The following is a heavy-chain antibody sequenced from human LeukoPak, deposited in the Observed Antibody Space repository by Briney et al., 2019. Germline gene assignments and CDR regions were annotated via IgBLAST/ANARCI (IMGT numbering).Heavy chain of an antibody. V-gene: IGHV4-39*01. CDR1: GGSISSSSYY. CDR3: ARTQTKWAAAGIAD. J-gene: IGHJ4*02. Sequence: PSETLSLTCTVSGGSISSSSYYWGWIRQPPGKGLEWIGSIYYSGSTYYNPSLKSRVTISVDTSKNQFSLKLSSVTAADTAVYYCARTQTKWAAAGIADWGQGTLVTVSS. D-gene: IGHD6-13*01. CDR2: IYYSGST.